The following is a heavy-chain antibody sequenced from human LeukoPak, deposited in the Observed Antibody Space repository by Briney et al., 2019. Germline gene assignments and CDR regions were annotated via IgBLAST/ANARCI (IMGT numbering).Heavy chain of an antibody. CDR1: GGSISSYY. V-gene: IGHV4-59*08. Sequence: PSETLSLTCTVSGGSISSYYWSWIRQPPGKGLEWIGCIYYSGSTNYNPSLKSRVTISVDTSKNQFSLKLSSVTAADTAVYYCASHYFDDAFDVWGQGTMVTVSS. CDR2: IYYSGST. D-gene: IGHD3-10*01. J-gene: IGHJ3*01. CDR3: ASHYFDDAFDV.